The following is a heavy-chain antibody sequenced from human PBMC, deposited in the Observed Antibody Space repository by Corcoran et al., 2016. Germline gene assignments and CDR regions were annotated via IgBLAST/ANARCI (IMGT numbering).Heavy chain of an antibody. J-gene: IGHJ4*02. V-gene: IGHV3-74*01. D-gene: IGHD3-22*01. CDR2: MNSDGSSI. CDR3: ARVEGNYDTSGYSI. CDR1: GFTFSTYW. Sequence: EVQLVESGGGLVQPGGSLRLSCAASGFTFSTYWMHWVRQAPGKGLVWVSRMNSDGSSISYADSVKGRFTISRDNAKNTLYLQKNSLRVEDTAVYYWARVEGNYDTSGYSIWGQGTLVTVSS.